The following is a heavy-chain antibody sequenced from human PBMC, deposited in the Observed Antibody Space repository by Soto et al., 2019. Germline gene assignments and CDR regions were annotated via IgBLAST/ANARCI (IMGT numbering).Heavy chain of an antibody. CDR1: GNTFASYG. CDR2: ISPYNGDT. Sequence: ASVKGSCKASGNTFASYGISWVRQAPGQGLEWMGWISPYNGDTEYSQKLQDRLTMTTDTSASTAYVELRNLRSDDTAVYYCARLPKSYFYYYGMDVWGQGTTVTVSS. CDR3: ARLPKSYFYYYGMDV. J-gene: IGHJ6*02. V-gene: IGHV1-18*01.